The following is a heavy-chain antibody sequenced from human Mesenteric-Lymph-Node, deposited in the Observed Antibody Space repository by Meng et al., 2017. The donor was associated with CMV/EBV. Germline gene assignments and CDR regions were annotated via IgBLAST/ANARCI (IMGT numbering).Heavy chain of an antibody. CDR3: ARDGKRGIAAAATDY. V-gene: IGHV1-2*06. D-gene: IGHD6-13*01. Sequence: SGYTFTGYYMHWVRQAPGQGLEWMGRINPNSGGTNYAQKFQGRVTMTRDTSISTAYMELSRLRSDDTAVYYCARDGKRGIAAAATDYWGQGTLVTVSS. J-gene: IGHJ4*02. CDR2: INPNSGGT. CDR1: GYTFTGYY.